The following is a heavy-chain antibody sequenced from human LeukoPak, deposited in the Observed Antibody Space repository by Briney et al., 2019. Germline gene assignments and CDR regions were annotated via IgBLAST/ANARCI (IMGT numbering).Heavy chain of an antibody. V-gene: IGHV3-23*01. D-gene: IGHD3-10*01. CDR1: GFTFTSYA. J-gene: IGHJ4*02. Sequence: GGSLRLSCAASGFTFTSYAVSWVRQAPGKGLESVSSISGNGGSTYYADSVKGRFTISRDNSKNTLYLQLNSLRAEDTAVYYCAKDLYYYGSGSYQDYWGQGTLVTVSS. CDR3: AKDLYYYGSGSYQDY. CDR2: ISGNGGST.